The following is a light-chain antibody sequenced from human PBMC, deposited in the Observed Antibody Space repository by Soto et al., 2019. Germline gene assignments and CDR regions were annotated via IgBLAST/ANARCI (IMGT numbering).Light chain of an antibody. CDR2: STN. CDR3: LLYYDGAQTHWV. CDR1: TGAVTSGHH. V-gene: IGLV7-43*01. J-gene: IGLJ3*02. Sequence: QTVVTQESSLTVSPGGTVTLTCASSTGAVTSGHHPNWLQQKPGQAPRTVIYSTNNKQGWTPARFSGSLLGGKAALTLSGVQPEDEAEYYCLLYYDGAQTHWVFGGGTKLTVL.